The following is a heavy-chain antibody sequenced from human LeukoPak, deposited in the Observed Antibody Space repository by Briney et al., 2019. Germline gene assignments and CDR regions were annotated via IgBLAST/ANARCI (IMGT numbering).Heavy chain of an antibody. J-gene: IGHJ4*02. CDR3: VKGAYDYIEMGYFDY. D-gene: IGHD5-12*01. CDR2: IIGSSGDT. Sequence: GGSLRLSCVASGFTFSNFAMSWVRQAPGKGLEWVSLIIGSSGDTFYADSVKGWFSISRDNSKNRLYLQMYSLRAEDTALNYCVKGAYDYIEMGYFDYWGQGTLVTVSS. CDR1: GFTFSNFA. V-gene: IGHV3-23*01.